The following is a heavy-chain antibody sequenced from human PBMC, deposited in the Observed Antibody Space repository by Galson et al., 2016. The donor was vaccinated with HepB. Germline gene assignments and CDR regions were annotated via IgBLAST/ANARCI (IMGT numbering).Heavy chain of an antibody. CDR1: GFTFRDYG. V-gene: IGHV3-30*18. CDR3: TKAPRGFLEWSDY. D-gene: IGHD3-3*01. J-gene: IGHJ4*02. Sequence: SLRLSCAVSGFTFRDYGMHWVRQAPGKGLEWVAAISYDGSYTYYADSVKGRFTISRGKPTNTLYLQMNRLRAEDTAVYYCTKAPRGFLEWSDYWGQGTLVTVSS. CDR2: ISYDGSYT.